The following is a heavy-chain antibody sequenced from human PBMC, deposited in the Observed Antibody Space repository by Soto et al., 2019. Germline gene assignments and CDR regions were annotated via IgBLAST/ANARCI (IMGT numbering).Heavy chain of an antibody. CDR2: IYHSGST. D-gene: IGHD3-22*01. J-gene: IGHJ3*02. V-gene: IGHV4-30-2*01. CDR1: GGSINSGGYS. CDR3: ARAPVDYYDSSGYAFDI. Sequence: PSETLSLTCAVSGGSINSGGYSWSWIRQPPGKGLEWIGYIYHSGSTYYNPSLKSRVTISVDRSKNQFSLKLSSVTAADTAVYYCARAPVDYYDSSGYAFDIWGQGTMVT.